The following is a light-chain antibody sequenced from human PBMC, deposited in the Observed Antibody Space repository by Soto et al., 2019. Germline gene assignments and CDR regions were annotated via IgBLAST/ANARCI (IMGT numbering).Light chain of an antibody. CDR2: GNT. CDR3: QSYDTSLSVWV. Sequence: QSVLTQQPSVSGAPGQRVTISCTGSSSNIGTPYDVHWYQQLPGTAPKLLISGNTDRPSGVPDRFSGSKSGTSASLAITGLQAEDEADYYCQSYDTSLSVWVFGGGTKLTVL. J-gene: IGLJ3*02. V-gene: IGLV1-40*01. CDR1: SSNIGTPYD.